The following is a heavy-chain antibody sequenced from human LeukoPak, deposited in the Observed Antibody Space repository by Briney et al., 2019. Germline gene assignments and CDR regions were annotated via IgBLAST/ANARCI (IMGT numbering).Heavy chain of an antibody. J-gene: IGHJ5*02. Sequence: ASVKVSCKASGYTFTGYYMHWVRQAPGQGLEWMGWINPNSGGTNYAQKFQGRVTMTWDTSISTAYMELSRLRSDDTAVYYCARGGDYYDSSAPGDPWGQGTLVTVSS. CDR2: INPNSGGT. CDR1: GYTFTGYY. CDR3: ARGGDYYDSSAPGDP. V-gene: IGHV1-2*02. D-gene: IGHD3-22*01.